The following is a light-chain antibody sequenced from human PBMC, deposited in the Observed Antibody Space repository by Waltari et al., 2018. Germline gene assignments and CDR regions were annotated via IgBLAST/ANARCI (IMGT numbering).Light chain of an antibody. CDR2: EET. Sequence: ELTQPPSVSVSPGQTARITCSGHELPRKYAYWFQQKSGQAPRLVIYEETKRPSGIPERFSGSSSGTVATLTIPGAQVDDEADYYCYSSDSTGLRVFGGGTTVVVL. J-gene: IGLJ1*01. CDR1: ELPRKY. CDR3: YSSDSTGLRV. V-gene: IGLV3-10*01.